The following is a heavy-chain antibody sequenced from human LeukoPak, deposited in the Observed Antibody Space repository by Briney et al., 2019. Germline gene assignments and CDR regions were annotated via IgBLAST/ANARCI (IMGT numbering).Heavy chain of an antibody. V-gene: IGHV7-4-1*02. CDR1: RYTFTNFA. Sequence: ASVKVSCKASRYTFTNFAMNSVRQAPGQGLPWMGWINTNTGNPTYAQGFTGRFVFSLDTSVSTAYLQISSLKAEDTAVYYCANENWFDPWGQGTLVTVSS. CDR2: INTNTGNP. J-gene: IGHJ5*02. CDR3: ANENWFDP.